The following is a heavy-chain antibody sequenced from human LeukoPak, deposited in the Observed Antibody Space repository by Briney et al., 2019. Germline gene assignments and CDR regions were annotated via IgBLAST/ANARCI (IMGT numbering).Heavy chain of an antibody. CDR3: ARQRADYFYHYLDV. Sequence: PSETLSLXCTVSGGSISSSSYYWDWIRQPPGKGLEWIGNVYYGGNTFYNSSLESRVTISVDMSKNQLSLKLTSLTAADTAVYYCARQRADYFYHYLDVWGKGTSVTVSS. V-gene: IGHV4-39*01. CDR1: GGSISSSSYY. CDR2: VYYGGNT. J-gene: IGHJ6*03.